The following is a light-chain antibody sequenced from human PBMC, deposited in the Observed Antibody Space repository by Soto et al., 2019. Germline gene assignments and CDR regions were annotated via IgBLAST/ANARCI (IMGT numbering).Light chain of an antibody. CDR1: QGIRND. J-gene: IGKJ2*01. Sequence: AIQMTQSPSSLSASVGDRVTITCRASQGIRNDLGWYQQKPGKATKLLIYAASSLQGGVPSRFSGSGSGTDFTLTISRRQAEDFATYYCLQDSHYPYTFGQRTKLEIK. CDR3: LQDSHYPYT. V-gene: IGKV1-6*01. CDR2: AAS.